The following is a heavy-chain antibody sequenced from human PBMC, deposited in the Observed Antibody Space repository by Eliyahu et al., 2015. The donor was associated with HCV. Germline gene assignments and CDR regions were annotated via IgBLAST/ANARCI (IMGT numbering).Heavy chain of an antibody. CDR3: AREVYGSGISYYYYGMDV. J-gene: IGHJ6*02. CDR1: GFTFSSXG. V-gene: IGHV3-33*01. D-gene: IGHD3-10*01. Sequence: QVQLVESGGGVVQPGRSLRLSCAASGFTFSSXGRHWVRQAPGKGLEGVAVIWYDGSNKYYADSVKGRFTISRDNSKNTLYLQMNSLRAEDTAVYYCAREVYGSGISYYYYGMDVWGQGTTVTVSS. CDR2: IWYDGSNK.